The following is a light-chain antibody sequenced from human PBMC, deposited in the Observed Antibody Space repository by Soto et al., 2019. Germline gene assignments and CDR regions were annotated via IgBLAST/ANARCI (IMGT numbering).Light chain of an antibody. CDR2: GAS. J-gene: IGKJ3*01. Sequence: ETVLTQSPGTLSLSPGERATLSCRASQSVSSSYLAWYQQKPGQAPRLLIYGASSRATGSPDRFSGSGSGTDFTLTIIRLEPEDFAVYSCPQYFSSPPEITFGPGTKVDIK. CDR1: QSVSSSY. CDR3: PQYFSSPPEIT. V-gene: IGKV3-20*01.